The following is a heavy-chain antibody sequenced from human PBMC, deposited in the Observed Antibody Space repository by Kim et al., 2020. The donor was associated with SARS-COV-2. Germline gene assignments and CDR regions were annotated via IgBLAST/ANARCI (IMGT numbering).Heavy chain of an antibody. Sequence: SETLSLTCTVSGGSISSSSYYWGWIRQPPGKGLEWIGNIYYSGSTYYNPSLKSRVTISVDTSKNQFSLKLSSVTAADTAVYYCACRGVTMIVVVTGVDA. D-gene: IGHD3-22*01. CDR2: IYYSGST. V-gene: IGHV4-39*01. CDR1: GGSISSSSYY. CDR3: ACRGVTMIVVVTGVDA. J-gene: IGHJ3*01.